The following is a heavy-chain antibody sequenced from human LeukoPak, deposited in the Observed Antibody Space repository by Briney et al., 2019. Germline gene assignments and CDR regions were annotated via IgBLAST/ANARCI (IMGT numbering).Heavy chain of an antibody. J-gene: IGHJ4*02. Sequence: ASVKVSCKASGGTFSSYAISWVRQAPGQGPEWMGGIIPIFGTANYAQKFQGRVTITTDESTSTAYMELSSLRSEDTAVYHCAEGYSYGRYYFDYWGQGTLVTVSS. CDR3: AEGYSYGRYYFDY. D-gene: IGHD5-18*01. CDR1: GGTFSSYA. V-gene: IGHV1-69*05. CDR2: IIPIFGTA.